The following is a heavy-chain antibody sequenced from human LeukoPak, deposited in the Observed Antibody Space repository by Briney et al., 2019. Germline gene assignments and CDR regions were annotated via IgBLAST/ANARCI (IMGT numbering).Heavy chain of an antibody. CDR2: ISGSGGST. V-gene: IGHV3-23*01. CDR3: AKASDLGRGYFDS. J-gene: IGHJ4*02. CDR1: GFTFSSYA. Sequence: GGSLRLSCAASGFTFSSYAMSWVRQAPGKGLEWVSVISGSGGSTYYSDSVKGRVTISRDNSKNTLFLQMNSLRVEDTAVYYCAKASDLGRGYFDSWGQGTLVTVSS. D-gene: IGHD7-27*01.